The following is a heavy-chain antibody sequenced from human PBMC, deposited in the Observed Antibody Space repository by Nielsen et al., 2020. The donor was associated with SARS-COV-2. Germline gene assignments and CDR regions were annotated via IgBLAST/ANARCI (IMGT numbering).Heavy chain of an antibody. D-gene: IGHD4-17*01. V-gene: IGHV3-21*01. J-gene: IGHJ6*03. Sequence: GESLKISCAASGFTFNSYSMNWVRQAPGKGLECVSSISSSGNYISYADSVKGRFTISGDNAKNSLYLQMNSLRAEDTAVYYCARDTEGVYGDYGGPYYYYYMDVWGKGTTVTVSS. CDR3: ARDTEGVYGDYGGPYYYYYMDV. CDR2: ISSSGNYI. CDR1: GFTFNSYS.